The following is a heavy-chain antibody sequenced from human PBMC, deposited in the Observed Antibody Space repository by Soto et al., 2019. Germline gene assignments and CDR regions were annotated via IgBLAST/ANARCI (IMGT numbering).Heavy chain of an antibody. CDR3: AKISALGTAMVTGRGMDV. CDR2: ISYDGSNK. Sequence: QPGGSLRLSCAASGFTFSSYGMHWVRQAPGKGLEWVAVISYDGSNKYYADSVKGRFTISRDNSKNTLYLQMNSLRAEDTAVYYCAKISALGTAMVTGRGMDVWGQGTTVTVSS. V-gene: IGHV3-30*18. J-gene: IGHJ6*02. CDR1: GFTFSSYG. D-gene: IGHD5-18*01.